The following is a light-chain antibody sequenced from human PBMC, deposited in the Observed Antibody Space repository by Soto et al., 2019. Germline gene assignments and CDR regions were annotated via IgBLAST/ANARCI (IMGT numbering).Light chain of an antibody. CDR2: EDI. Sequence: QSALTQPASVSGSPGQSSSISCTGTSGDVGSYNLVSWYQQLPGKAPKLMIFEDIKRPSGVSNRFSGSKSGNTASLTISGLQVEDEADYYCCSYAGSFTYVFGTGTKVTLL. V-gene: IGLV2-23*01. CDR1: SGDVGSYNL. CDR3: CSYAGSFTYV. J-gene: IGLJ1*01.